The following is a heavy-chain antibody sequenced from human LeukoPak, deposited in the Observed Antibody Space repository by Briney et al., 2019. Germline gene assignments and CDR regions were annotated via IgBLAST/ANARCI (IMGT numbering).Heavy chain of an antibody. CDR1: GYTFTGYY. CDR2: ISAYNGNT. Sequence: ASVKVSCKASGYTFTGYYMHWVRQAPGQGLEWMGWISAYNGNTYYAQKLQGRVTMTTDTSTSTAYMELRSLRSDDTAVYYCARAQTDIVVVVAATPFDYWGQGTLVTVSS. J-gene: IGHJ4*02. D-gene: IGHD2-15*01. V-gene: IGHV1-18*04. CDR3: ARAQTDIVVVVAATPFDY.